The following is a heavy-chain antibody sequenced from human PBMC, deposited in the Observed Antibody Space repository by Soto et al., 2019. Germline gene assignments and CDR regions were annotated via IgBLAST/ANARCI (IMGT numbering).Heavy chain of an antibody. J-gene: IGHJ6*03. CDR2: ISVDSGNT. D-gene: IGHD3-10*01. CDR3: ARFNGSGTNYYMYV. V-gene: IGHV1-18*01. CDR1: GYIFTSYG. Sequence: QVQLVQSGAELKKPGASAKVSCKASGYIFTSYGISWVRQAPGQGLEWMTWISVDSGNTNYAQNFQGRVTMTTDTSASTAHMELRSLRSDDTAVYYCARFNGSGTNYYMYVWGKGTTVIVSS.